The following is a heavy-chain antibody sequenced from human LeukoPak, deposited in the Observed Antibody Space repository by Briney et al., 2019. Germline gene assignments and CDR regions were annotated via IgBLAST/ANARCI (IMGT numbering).Heavy chain of an antibody. CDR3: ARDMSSGWSFDY. V-gene: IGHV1-3*01. D-gene: IGHD6-19*01. J-gene: IGHJ4*02. CDR2: INAGNGNT. Sequence: ASVKVSCKASGYTFNSYAMHWVRQAPGRRLEWMGWINAGNGNTKYSQKFQGRVTITRDTSASTAYMELSSLRSEDTAVYYCARDMSSGWSFDYWGQGTLVTVSS. CDR1: GYTFNSYA.